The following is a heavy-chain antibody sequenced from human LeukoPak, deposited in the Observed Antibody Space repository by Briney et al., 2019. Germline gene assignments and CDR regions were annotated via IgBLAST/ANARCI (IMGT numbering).Heavy chain of an antibody. J-gene: IGHJ4*02. CDR2: IIPIFGTA. D-gene: IGHD3/OR15-3a*01. CDR3: GRGDWGPSDY. CDR1: GGTFSSYA. V-gene: IGHV1-69*05. Sequence: SVKVSCKASGGTFSSYAISWVRQAPGQGLEWMGRIIPIFGTANYAQKFQGRVTITTDESTSTAYMELSSLRYEDTAVYYCGRGDWGPSDYWGQGTLVTVSS.